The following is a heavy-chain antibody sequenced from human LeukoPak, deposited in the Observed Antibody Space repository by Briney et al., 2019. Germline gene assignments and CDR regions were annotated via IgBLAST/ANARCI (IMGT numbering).Heavy chain of an antibody. J-gene: IGHJ6*02. CDR2: ISGSGGST. CDR1: GFTFSDYA. D-gene: IGHD2-15*01. V-gene: IGHV3-23*01. CDR3: AKNLYCGGGSCYPSALGMDV. Sequence: GGSLRLSCAVSGFTFSDYAMSWVRQAPGKGLEWVSTISGSGGSTYSADSVKGRFTISRDNSRNTLYLQMNSLRAEDTAVYYCAKNLYCGGGSCYPSALGMDVWGQGTTVTVSS.